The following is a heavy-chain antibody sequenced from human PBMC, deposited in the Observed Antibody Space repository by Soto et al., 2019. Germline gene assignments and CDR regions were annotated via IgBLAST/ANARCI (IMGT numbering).Heavy chain of an antibody. CDR3: VVAAQPYYFDY. V-gene: IGHV1-18*01. CDR2: LSAYNGNT. D-gene: IGHD2-15*01. CDR1: GYTFTSYV. Sequence: QVQLVQSGAEVKKPGASVKVSCKASGYTFTSYVISWVRQAPGQGLEWMGGLSAYNGNTNYAQKLQGRVTMTTDTSTSTAYMELRSLRSDDTAVYYCVVAAQPYYFDYWGQGTLVTVSS. J-gene: IGHJ4*02.